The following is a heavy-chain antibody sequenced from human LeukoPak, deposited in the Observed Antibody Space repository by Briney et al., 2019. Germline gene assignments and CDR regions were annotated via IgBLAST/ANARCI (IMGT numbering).Heavy chain of an antibody. D-gene: IGHD3-22*01. CDR1: GFTFSSYG. J-gene: IGHJ5*02. Sequence: GGSLRLSCAASGFTFSSYGMHWVRQAPGKGLEWVAFIRYDGSNKYYADSVKGRFTISRDNSKNTLYLQMNSLRAEDTAVYYCAKGYYYDSSGCPWGQGTLVTVSS. CDR2: IRYDGSNK. CDR3: AKGYYYDSSGCP. V-gene: IGHV3-30*02.